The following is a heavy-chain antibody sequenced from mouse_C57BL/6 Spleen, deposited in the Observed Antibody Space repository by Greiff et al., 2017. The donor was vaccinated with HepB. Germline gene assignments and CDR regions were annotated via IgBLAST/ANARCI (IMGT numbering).Heavy chain of an antibody. CDR3: ARGYYGVGY. CDR2: IYPGSGNT. J-gene: IGHJ2*01. D-gene: IGHD1-1*01. Sequence: QVQLKESGAELVRPGASVKLSCKASGYTFTDYYINWVKQRPGQGLEWIARIYPGSGNTYYNEKFKGKATLTAEKSSSTAYMQLSSLTSEDSAVYFCARGYYGVGYWGQGTTLTVSS. V-gene: IGHV1-76*01. CDR1: GYTFTDYY.